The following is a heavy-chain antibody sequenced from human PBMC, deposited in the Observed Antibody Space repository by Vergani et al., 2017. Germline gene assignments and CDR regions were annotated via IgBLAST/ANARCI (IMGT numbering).Heavy chain of an antibody. CDR2: ISAYNGNT. CDR1: GYTFTSNG. CDR3: ARDPDIVVVPAAPYYYYYYGMDV. V-gene: IGHV1-18*04. D-gene: IGHD2-2*01. Sequence: QVQLVQSGAEVKKPGASVKVSCKASGYTFTSNGISWVRQAPGQGLEWMGWISAYNGNTNYAQKLQGRVTMTTDTSTRTAYMELRSLRSDDTAVYYCARDPDIVVVPAAPYYYYYYGMDVWGQGTTVTVSS. J-gene: IGHJ6*02.